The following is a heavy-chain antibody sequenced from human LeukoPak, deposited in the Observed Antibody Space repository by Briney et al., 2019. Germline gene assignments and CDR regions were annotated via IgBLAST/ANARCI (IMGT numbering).Heavy chain of an antibody. D-gene: IGHD2-2*02. Sequence: GGSLRLSCAASGFTFSNYAMSWVRQAPGKGLEWVSGISGSDDRRYYADSVKGRFIISRDNSKNTLYLQMLGLRAEDTAVYYCAKDRYQLPYGWFDPWGQGTLVTVSS. CDR1: GFTFSNYA. CDR2: ISGSDDRR. V-gene: IGHV3-23*01. CDR3: AKDRYQLPYGWFDP. J-gene: IGHJ5*02.